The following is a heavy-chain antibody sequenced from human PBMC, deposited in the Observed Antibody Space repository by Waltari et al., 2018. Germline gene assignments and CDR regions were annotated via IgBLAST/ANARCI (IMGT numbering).Heavy chain of an antibody. CDR2: ISDSGTTI. CDR3: ARDGFGGYEFDS. CDR1: GFTFSTYE. V-gene: IGHV3-48*03. D-gene: IGHD5-12*01. J-gene: IGHJ4*02. Sequence: EVQLVESGGGLVQPGGSLSLSCAASGFTFSTYEMNWVRQAPGKGLEWVSYISDSGTTIYYADSVKGRFTISRDSAKNSLYLQMNSLRAEDTAVYYCARDGFGGYEFDSWGQGTLVTVSS.